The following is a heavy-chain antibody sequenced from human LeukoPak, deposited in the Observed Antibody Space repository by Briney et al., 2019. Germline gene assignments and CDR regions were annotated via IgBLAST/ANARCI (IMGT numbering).Heavy chain of an antibody. CDR2: IKQDGSQK. CDR1: GFTSSSYW. CDR3: ARGGELLRPADY. J-gene: IGHJ4*02. D-gene: IGHD3-22*01. Sequence: PGGSLRLSCAASGFTSSSYWMSWVRQAPGKGLEWVANIKQDGSQKYYVDSVKGRFTISRDNAKNSLYLQMNNLRAEDTAVYYCARGGELLRPADYWGQGTLVTVSS. V-gene: IGHV3-7*03.